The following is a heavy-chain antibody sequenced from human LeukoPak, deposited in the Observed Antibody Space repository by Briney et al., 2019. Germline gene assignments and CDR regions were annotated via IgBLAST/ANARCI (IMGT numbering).Heavy chain of an antibody. CDR1: GDSISSGRYC. V-gene: IGHV4-31*03. CDR2: IYSSGNT. Sequence: SETLSLTCTLSGDSISSGRYCWNWFRQHPGKGLEWIGYIYSSGNTFYNPSLKSRVIISVDTSKNQFSLKLSSVTAADTALYYCAGSEAPITPPPYGMGVWGQGTKVTVSS. D-gene: IGHD3-10*01. J-gene: IGHJ6*02. CDR3: AGSEAPITPPPYGMGV.